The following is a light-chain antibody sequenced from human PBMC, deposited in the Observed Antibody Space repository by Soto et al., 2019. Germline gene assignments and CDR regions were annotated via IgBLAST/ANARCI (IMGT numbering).Light chain of an antibody. Sequence: QSALTQPASVSGSPGQSITISCTGTSSDVGGYNYVSWYQQHPGKAPKLMIYEVSNRPSGVSNRFSGSKSDNTASLTISGFQAEDEADYYCSSYTSSSTLVVFGGGTKLTVL. CDR2: EVS. V-gene: IGLV2-14*01. J-gene: IGLJ2*01. CDR3: SSYTSSSTLVV. CDR1: SSDVGGYNY.